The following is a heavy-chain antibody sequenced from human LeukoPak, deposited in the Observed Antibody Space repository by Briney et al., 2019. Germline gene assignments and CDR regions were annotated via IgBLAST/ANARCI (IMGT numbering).Heavy chain of an antibody. CDR2: ISAYNGNT. CDR1: GYTFTSYG. V-gene: IGHV1-18*01. J-gene: IGHJ5*02. Sequence: ASGKVSCKASGYTFTSYGISWVRQAPGQGLEWMGWISAYNGNTNYAQKLQGRVTMTTDTSTSTAYMELRSLRSDDTAVYYCARGGSITIFGVVITGDWFDPWGQGTLVTVSS. D-gene: IGHD3-3*01. CDR3: ARGGSITIFGVVITGDWFDP.